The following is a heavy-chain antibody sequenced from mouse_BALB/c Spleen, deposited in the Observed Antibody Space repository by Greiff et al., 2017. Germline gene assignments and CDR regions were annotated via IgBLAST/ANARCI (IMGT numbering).Heavy chain of an antibody. D-gene: IGHD2-1*01. Sequence: EVKLMESGGGLVKPGGSLKLSCAASGFTFSSYAMSWVRQTPEKRLEWVASISSGGSTYYPDSVKGRFTISRDNARNILYLQMSSLRSEDTAMYYCARDSLYGNYEDWGQGTTLTVSS. V-gene: IGHV5-6-5*01. CDR1: GFTFSSYA. J-gene: IGHJ2*01. CDR3: ARDSLYGNYED. CDR2: ISSGGST.